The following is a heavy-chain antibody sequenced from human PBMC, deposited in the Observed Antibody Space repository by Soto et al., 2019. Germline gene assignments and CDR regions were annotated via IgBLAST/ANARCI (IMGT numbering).Heavy chain of an antibody. Sequence: SETLSLTCTVSGGSISSSSYYWGWIRQPPGKGLEWIGSIYYSGSTYYNPSLKSRVTISVDTSKNQFSLKLSSVTAADTAVYYCARDTWSVTIFGVVIRGYFDYWGQGTLVTVS. CDR2: IYYSGST. CDR3: ARDTWSVTIFGVVIRGYFDY. CDR1: GGSISSSSYY. D-gene: IGHD3-3*01. V-gene: IGHV4-39*02. J-gene: IGHJ4*02.